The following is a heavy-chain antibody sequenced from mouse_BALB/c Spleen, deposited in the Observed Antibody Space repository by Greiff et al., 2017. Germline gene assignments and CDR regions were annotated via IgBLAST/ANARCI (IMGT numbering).Heavy chain of an antibody. CDR3: ARPRSTMITTGFAY. V-gene: IGHV2-9*02. D-gene: IGHD2-4*01. Sequence: VKLVESGPGLVAPSQSLSITCTVSGFSLTSYGVHWVRQPPGKGLEWLGVIWAGGSTNYNSALMSRLSISKDNSKSQVFLKMNSLQTDDTAMYYCARPRSTMITTGFAYWGQGTLVTVSA. CDR2: IWAGGST. J-gene: IGHJ3*01. CDR1: GFSLTSYG.